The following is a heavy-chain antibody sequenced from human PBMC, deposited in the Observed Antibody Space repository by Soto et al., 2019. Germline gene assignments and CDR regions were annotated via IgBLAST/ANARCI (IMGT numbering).Heavy chain of an antibody. D-gene: IGHD1-26*01. Sequence: QVQLVQSGAEVKKPGASVKVSCKASGYTFTSYGISWVRQAPGQGLEWMGWISAYNGNTNYAQKLQGRVTMTTDTATSTAYMELRSLRSDDKAVYYCARVAVGATTGYYGMDVWGQGTTVTVSS. V-gene: IGHV1-18*01. CDR3: ARVAVGATTGYYGMDV. CDR1: GYTFTSYG. J-gene: IGHJ6*02. CDR2: ISAYNGNT.